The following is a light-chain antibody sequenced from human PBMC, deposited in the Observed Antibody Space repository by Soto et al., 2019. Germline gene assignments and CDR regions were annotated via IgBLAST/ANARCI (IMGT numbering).Light chain of an antibody. CDR1: NSDVGNYNL. J-gene: IGLJ3*02. V-gene: IGLV2-23*02. Sequence: QSALTPPASVSGSPGQSITISCTGTNSDVGNYNLVSWYQQHPGKAPKLMMYEVTKRPSGVSNRFSGSKSGNTASLTISGLQAEDEADYYCCSYAGSATWVFGGGTKLTVL. CDR2: EVT. CDR3: CSYAGSATWV.